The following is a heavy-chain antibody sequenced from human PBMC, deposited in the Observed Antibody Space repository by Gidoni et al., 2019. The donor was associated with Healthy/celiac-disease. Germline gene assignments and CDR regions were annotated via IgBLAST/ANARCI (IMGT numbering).Heavy chain of an antibody. J-gene: IGHJ6*02. V-gene: IGHV3-21*01. CDR2: ISSSSNDI. CDR3: AKQVSATQYYYYGIDV. D-gene: IGHD6-25*01. Sequence: EVQLVESGGGLVKPGGSLRLSCAASGFTFSSYSMNWVRQAPGKGLEWVSSISSSSNDIYYTDSVKGRFTISRNNAKNSLYLQMNSLRAEDTAVYYCAKQVSATQYYYYGIDVWGQGTTVTVSS. CDR1: GFTFSSYS.